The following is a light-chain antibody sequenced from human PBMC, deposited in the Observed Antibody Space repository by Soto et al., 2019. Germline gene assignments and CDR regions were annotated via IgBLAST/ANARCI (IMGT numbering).Light chain of an antibody. Sequence: QSVLAQPPSGSGSPGQSVTISCTGTSSDVGAYNYVSWYQQLPGKAPKLIIYEVSKRPSGVPDRFSGSKSGNTASLTVSGLQAEDEADYYCTSHAGTYSFFYVFGTGTKVTVL. CDR3: TSHAGTYSFFYV. V-gene: IGLV2-8*01. CDR1: SSDVGAYNY. CDR2: EVS. J-gene: IGLJ1*01.